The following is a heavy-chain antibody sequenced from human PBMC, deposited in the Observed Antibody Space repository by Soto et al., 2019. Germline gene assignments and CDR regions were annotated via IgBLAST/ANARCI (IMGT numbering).Heavy chain of an antibody. Sequence: EVQLVESGGGLVQPGGSLRLSCAASGFTFSSYSMNWVRQAPGKGLEWVSYISSSSSTIYYADSVKGRFTISRDNAKNSLYLKMHSLRDEDTAVYYCARERYSSSWYYYYYYGMDVWGQGTTVTVCS. D-gene: IGHD6-13*01. CDR2: ISSSSSTI. V-gene: IGHV3-48*02. CDR1: GFTFSSYS. CDR3: ARERYSSSWYYYYYYGMDV. J-gene: IGHJ6*02.